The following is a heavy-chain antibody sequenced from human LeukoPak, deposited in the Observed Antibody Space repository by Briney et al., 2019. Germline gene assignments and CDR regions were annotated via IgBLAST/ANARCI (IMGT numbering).Heavy chain of an antibody. CDR2: ISRGTPYI. D-gene: IGHD3-22*01. Sequence: PGGSLRLSCAASGFTFSSYSMSWVRQAPGKGLEWVSSISRGTPYIYYADSVKGRFTISRDNTKNSLYLQMNSLRAEDTAVYYCARQPYYYDSSGYPFDYWGQGTLVTVSS. CDR3: ARQPYYYDSSGYPFDY. V-gene: IGHV3-21*01. CDR1: GFTFSSYS. J-gene: IGHJ4*02.